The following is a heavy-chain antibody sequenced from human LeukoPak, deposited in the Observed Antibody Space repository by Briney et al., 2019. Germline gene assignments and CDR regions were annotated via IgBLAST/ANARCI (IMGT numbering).Heavy chain of an antibody. CDR3: ASGSGTYSPDY. D-gene: IGHD1-26*01. CDR2: INPNSGGT. J-gene: IGHJ4*02. V-gene: IGHV1-2*02. CDR1: GYSFTGYY. Sequence: ASVSVSCKASGYSFTGYYMHWVRQAPGQGLEWMGWINPNSGGTNYAQKFQGRVTMTRDTSINTAYMELSRLGSDDTAVYFCASGSGTYSPDYWGQGTLVTVSS.